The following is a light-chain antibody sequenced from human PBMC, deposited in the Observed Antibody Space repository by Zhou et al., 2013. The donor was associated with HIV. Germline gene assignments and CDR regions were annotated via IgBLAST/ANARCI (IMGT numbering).Light chain of an antibody. Sequence: DIQMTQSPSSLSASVGDRVTITCRASQSINSYLNWYQQIPGRAPKLLIYAASSLQSGVPSRFSGSGSGTDFTLTISSLQPEDFATYYCQQSYSTLVTFGQGTKVEIK. J-gene: IGKJ1*01. CDR2: AAS. CDR3: QQSYSTLVT. CDR1: QSINSY. V-gene: IGKV1-39*01.